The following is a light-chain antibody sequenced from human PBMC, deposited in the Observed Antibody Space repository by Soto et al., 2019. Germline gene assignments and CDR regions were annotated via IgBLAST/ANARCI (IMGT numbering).Light chain of an antibody. CDR2: EVS. V-gene: IGKV2D-29*02. CDR1: QXLLHITGETF. Sequence: DVVMTQTPLSLSVAPGQPASISCKSIQXLLHITGETFLFWYLQKPGQSPRLLIYEVSTRVSGVPDRFSGSGSGADFTLEISRVETDDVGIYYCMQSTQLPPTFGQGTRLEIK. CDR3: MQSTQLPPT. J-gene: IGKJ5*01.